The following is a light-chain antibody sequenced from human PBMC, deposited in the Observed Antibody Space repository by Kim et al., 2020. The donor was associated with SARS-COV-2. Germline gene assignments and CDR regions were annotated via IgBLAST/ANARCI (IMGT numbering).Light chain of an antibody. V-gene: IGKV1-5*03. J-gene: IGKJ2*01. CDR2: LAS. CDR1: ENIGTW. Sequence: DIQMTQSPSTLSASVGDRVTITCRASENIGTWLAWYQQKPGRAPSLLIYLASTLESGVPSRFSGTGSGTEFSLSITSLQPDDFATFLRQLYCRFPYTLGRGTKLYI. CDR3: QLYCRFPYT.